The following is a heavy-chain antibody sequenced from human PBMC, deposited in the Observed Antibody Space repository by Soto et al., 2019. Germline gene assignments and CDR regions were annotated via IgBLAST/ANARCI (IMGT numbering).Heavy chain of an antibody. Sequence: EVQLVESGGGLVQPGGSLRLSCAASGFTFSSYSMNWVRQAPGKGLEWVSYISSSSGIIHYADSVKGRFTISRDNAKNSLYLQMNSLRAEDTAVYYCARDREGDGYNFDYWGQGTLVTVSS. CDR1: GFTFSSYS. J-gene: IGHJ4*02. V-gene: IGHV3-48*01. CDR3: ARDREGDGYNFDY. CDR2: ISSSSGII. D-gene: IGHD5-12*01.